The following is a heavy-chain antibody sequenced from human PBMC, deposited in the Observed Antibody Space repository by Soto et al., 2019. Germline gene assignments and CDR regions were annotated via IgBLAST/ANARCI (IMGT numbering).Heavy chain of an antibody. CDR2: ISLYSDGT. D-gene: IGHD2-2*01. J-gene: IGHJ5*02. CDR3: ARVVPGAEAWFGP. V-gene: IGHV1-18*01. Sequence: QVQLVQSVGEVKRPGASVKVSCKTSGYTFSNYGITWVRQAPGQPLEWLGWISLYSDGTNYAQKFQGRVSMTTDTSTPTAYMELRSLRSDDTAVYYCARVVPGAEAWFGPWGQGTLVTVSS. CDR1: GYTFSNYG.